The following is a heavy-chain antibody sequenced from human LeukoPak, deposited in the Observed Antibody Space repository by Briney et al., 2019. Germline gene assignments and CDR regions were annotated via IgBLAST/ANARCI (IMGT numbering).Heavy chain of an antibody. CDR1: GFTFSNYN. J-gene: IGHJ4*02. Sequence: PGGSLRLSCAASGFTFSNYNMNWVRQAPGKGLEWVSSISYSSSYIYYADSVKGRFTISRDNAKNSLYLQMNSLRAEDTAVYYCARIAVTYTFDYWGQGTLVTVSS. CDR3: ARIAVTYTFDY. CDR2: ISYSSSYI. V-gene: IGHV3-21*01. D-gene: IGHD4-17*01.